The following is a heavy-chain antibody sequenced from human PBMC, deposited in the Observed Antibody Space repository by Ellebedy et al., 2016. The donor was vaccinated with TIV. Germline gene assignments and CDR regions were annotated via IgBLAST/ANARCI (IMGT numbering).Heavy chain of an antibody. V-gene: IGHV7-4-1*01. CDR1: GYTFTSYA. CDR3: ARDAGASSWYPPYYGMDV. J-gene: IGHJ6*02. CDR2: INTNTGNP. D-gene: IGHD6-13*01. Sequence: ASVKVSXXASGYTFTSYAMNWVRQAPGQGLEWMGWINTNTGNPTYAQGFTGRFVFSLDTSVSTAYLQICSLKAEDTAVYYCARDAGASSWYPPYYGMDVWGQGTTVTVSS.